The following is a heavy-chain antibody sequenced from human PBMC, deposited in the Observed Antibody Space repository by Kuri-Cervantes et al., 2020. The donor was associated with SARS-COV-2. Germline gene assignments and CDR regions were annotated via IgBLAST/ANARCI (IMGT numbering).Heavy chain of an antibody. V-gene: IGHV3-11*01. CDR1: GFTFSDYY. D-gene: IGHD6-25*01. CDR3: AKTSAGAGDYSYYYLDV. CDR2: ISSSGSTI. J-gene: IGHJ6*03. Sequence: GGSLRLSCAASGFTFSDYYMSWIRQAPGKGLEWVSYISSSGSTIYYADSVKGRFTISRDTAKSSLYLQMNSLRAEDTALYYCAKTSAGAGDYSYYYLDVWGKGTTVTVSS.